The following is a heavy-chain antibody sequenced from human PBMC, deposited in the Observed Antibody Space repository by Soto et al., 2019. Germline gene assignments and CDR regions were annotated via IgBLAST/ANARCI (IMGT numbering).Heavy chain of an antibody. CDR2: VYYSGTP. CDR1: WGSSRDISGC. CDR3: ARADTAMDPPGS. D-gene: IGHD5-18*01. Sequence: LLPLPVSWGVAWGSSRDISGCWSRNRQPPGKGLEWIASVYYSGTPYYNPSLKSRVTISIATSKTQVSLNLNSLTAADTAIYYCARADTAMDPPGSWGQGILVTVSS. J-gene: IGHJ5*02. V-gene: IGHV4-39*01.